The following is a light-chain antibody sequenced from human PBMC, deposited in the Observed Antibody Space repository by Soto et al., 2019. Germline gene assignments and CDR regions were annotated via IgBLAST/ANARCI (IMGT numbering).Light chain of an antibody. CDR1: QSISDR. J-gene: IGKJ1*01. V-gene: IGKV3-15*01. CDR3: QQYDYRWT. Sequence: VVMTQSTATLSVSPGGRSTLFCRASQSISDRLAWYNQRPGQAPRRLIYSASARATGVQARFSGGCATTEFTLTISSMQYEEFGVDDYQQYDYRWTCCQGTKVDIK. CDR2: SAS.